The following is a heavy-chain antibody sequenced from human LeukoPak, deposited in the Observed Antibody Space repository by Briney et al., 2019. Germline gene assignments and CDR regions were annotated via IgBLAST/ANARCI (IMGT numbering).Heavy chain of an antibody. Sequence: PSQTLSLTCTVSGGSISSGSYYWSWIRQPAGKGLEWIGRIYTSGSTNYNPSLKSRVTISVDTSKNQFSLKLSSVTAADTAVYYCARLTQLDAFDIWGQGTMVTVSS. J-gene: IGHJ3*02. CDR3: ARLTQLDAFDI. CDR2: IYTSGST. CDR1: GGSISSGSYY. D-gene: IGHD1-1*01. V-gene: IGHV4-61*02.